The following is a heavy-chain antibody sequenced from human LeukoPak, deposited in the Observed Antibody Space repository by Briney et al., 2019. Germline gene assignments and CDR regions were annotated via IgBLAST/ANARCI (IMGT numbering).Heavy chain of an antibody. J-gene: IGHJ4*02. Sequence: GGSLRLSCAASGFTFSNYWMTWVRQAPGKGLEWVANINQDGSEKYYVDSVKGRFTISRDNAKNSLYLQMSSLRAEDTAVYYCPRAKVSRLIRLVPDYWGQGTLVTVSS. D-gene: IGHD2-8*01. V-gene: IGHV3-7*01. CDR2: INQDGSEK. CDR3: PRAKVSRLIRLVPDY. CDR1: GFTFSNYW.